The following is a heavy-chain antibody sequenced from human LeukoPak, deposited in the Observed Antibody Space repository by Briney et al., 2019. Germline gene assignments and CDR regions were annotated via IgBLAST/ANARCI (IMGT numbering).Heavy chain of an antibody. D-gene: IGHD6-6*01. V-gene: IGHV3-23*01. Sequence: PGGSLRLSCAASGSTLSNYAISWVRQAPGKGLEWVSAISADGGDTYHTDSVKGRFTISRDNSKNTLFLQMNSLRGEDTAVYYCANTHCDSSPIVWNFWGQGTLVTVSS. CDR2: ISADGGDT. CDR3: ANTHCDSSPIVWNF. CDR1: GSTLSNYA. J-gene: IGHJ4*02.